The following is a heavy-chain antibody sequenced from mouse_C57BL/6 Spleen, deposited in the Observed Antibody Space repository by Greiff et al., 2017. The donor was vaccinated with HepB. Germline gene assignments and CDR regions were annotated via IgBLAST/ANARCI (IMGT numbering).Heavy chain of an antibody. D-gene: IGHD6-1*01. CDR2: INPSNGGT. CDR3: ARGGLRYFDV. J-gene: IGHJ1*03. CDR1: GYTFTSYW. V-gene: IGHV1-53*01. Sequence: VQLQQPGTELVKPGVSVKLSCKASGYTFTSYWMHLVKRGPGQGLEWIGNINPSNGGTNYNEKLKSKARLTVDKSSSTAYMQLSSLSSEDSAVYYCARGGLRYFDVWGTGTTVTVSS.